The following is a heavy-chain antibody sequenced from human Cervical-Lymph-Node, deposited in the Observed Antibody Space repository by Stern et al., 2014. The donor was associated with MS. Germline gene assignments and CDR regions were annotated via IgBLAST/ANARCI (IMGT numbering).Heavy chain of an antibody. CDR2: IWYGGSNK. D-gene: IGHD3-22*01. CDR3: ARGMYYFDSSGPNWLDP. CDR1: GFIFNDYG. J-gene: IGHJ5*02. Sequence: GHLVESGGGVVQPGRSLRLSCAASGFIFNDYGMHWVRQAPGRGLEWVAVIWYGGSNKYYADSVKGRFTISRDNSKNALYLQMNSLRAEDTAVYYCARGMYYFDSSGPNWLDPWGQGALVTVSS. V-gene: IGHV3-33*01.